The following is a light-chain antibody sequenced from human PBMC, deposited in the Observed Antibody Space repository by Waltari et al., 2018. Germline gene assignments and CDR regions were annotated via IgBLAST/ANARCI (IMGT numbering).Light chain of an antibody. Sequence: SSELTQVPAVSVALGQTVRITCQGDSLRSYYASRYQQKPGQAPVLVIYGKNNRPSGIQDRFSGSSSGNTASLTITGAQAEDEADYYCNSRDSSGNQWVFGGGTKLTVL. CDR3: NSRDSSGNQWV. J-gene: IGLJ3*02. CDR2: GKN. V-gene: IGLV3-19*01. CDR1: SLRSYY.